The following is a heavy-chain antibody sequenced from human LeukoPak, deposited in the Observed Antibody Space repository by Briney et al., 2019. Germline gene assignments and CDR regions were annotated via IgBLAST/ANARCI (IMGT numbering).Heavy chain of an antibody. CDR3: TTDLAAAGMVDY. CDR1: GFTVNTCY. Sequence: GGSLRLSCAASGFTVNTCYMSWVRQAPGKGLEWVGRIKSKTDGGTTDYAAPVKGRFTISRDDSKNTLYLQMNSLKTEDTAVYYCTTDLAAAGMVDYWGQGTLVTVSS. J-gene: IGHJ4*02. V-gene: IGHV3-15*01. D-gene: IGHD6-13*01. CDR2: IKSKTDGGTT.